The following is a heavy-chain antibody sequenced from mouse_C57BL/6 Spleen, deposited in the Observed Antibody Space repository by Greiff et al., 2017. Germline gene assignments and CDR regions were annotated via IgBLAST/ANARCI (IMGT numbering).Heavy chain of an antibody. CDR3: ARGGTTVVDYFDY. CDR2: ISDGGSYT. V-gene: IGHV5-4*01. D-gene: IGHD1-1*01. J-gene: IGHJ2*01. Sequence: EVQGVESGGGLVKPGGSLKLSCAASGFTFSSYAMSWVRQTPEKRLAWVATISDGGSYTYYPDNVKGRFTISRDNAKNNLYLQMSHLKSEDTAMYYCARGGTTVVDYFDYWGQGTTLTVSS. CDR1: GFTFSSYA.